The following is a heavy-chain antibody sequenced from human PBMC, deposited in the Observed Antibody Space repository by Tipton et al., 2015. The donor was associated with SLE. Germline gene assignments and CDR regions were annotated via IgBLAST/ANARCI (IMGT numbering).Heavy chain of an antibody. CDR1: GGSISSGGYY. Sequence: TLSPTCTVSGGSISSGGYYWSWIRQHPGKGLEWIGYIYYSGSTYYNPSLKSRVTISVDTSKNQFSLKLSSVTAADTAVYYCARVSDYYDSSGYYPASYYCDYWGQGTLVTVSS. J-gene: IGHJ4*02. CDR3: ARVSDYYDSSGYYPASYYCDY. CDR2: IYYSGST. V-gene: IGHV4-31*03. D-gene: IGHD3-22*01.